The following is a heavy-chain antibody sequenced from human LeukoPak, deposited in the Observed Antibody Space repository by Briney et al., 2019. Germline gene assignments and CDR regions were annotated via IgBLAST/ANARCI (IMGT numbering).Heavy chain of an antibody. CDR3: ARASAMESLSEFDY. CDR1: GGTFSIYA. D-gene: IGHD5-18*01. Sequence: SVTVSCKASGGTFSIYAISRVRQAPGQGLEWMGGIIPIFGTANYAQKFQGRVTITADESTSTAYMELSSLRSEDTAVYYCARASAMESLSEFDYWGQGTLVTVSS. CDR2: IIPIFGTA. V-gene: IGHV1-69*13. J-gene: IGHJ4*02.